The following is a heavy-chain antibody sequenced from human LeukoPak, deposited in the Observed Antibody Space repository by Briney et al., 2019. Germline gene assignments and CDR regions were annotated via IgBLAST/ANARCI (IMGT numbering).Heavy chain of an antibody. Sequence: PGGSLRLSCAASGFPFSHYAINWVRQAPGKGLEWVSSISESGDKTDYADSVRGRFTISRDNSQKTQYLQMNSLRVEDTALYVCAKQWVDCWGQGTLVSVSS. CDR2: ISESGDKT. J-gene: IGHJ4*02. V-gene: IGHV3-23*01. CDR1: GFPFSHYA. CDR3: AKQWVDC. D-gene: IGHD1-26*01.